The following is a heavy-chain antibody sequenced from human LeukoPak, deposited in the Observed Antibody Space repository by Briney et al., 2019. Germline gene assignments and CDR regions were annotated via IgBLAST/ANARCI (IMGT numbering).Heavy chain of an antibody. J-gene: IGHJ6*04. D-gene: IGHD3-3*01. V-gene: IGHV3-48*03. CDR1: GFRFSSYE. CDR3: GERLSSDYFYREV. CDR2: ISSSGSII. Sequence: GGSLRLSCAASGFRFSSYEMNWVRQAPGKGLEWVSHISSSGSIIFYADSVKGRFTISRDNAKNSLYLQMNSLRAEDTSVYYCGERLSSDYFYREVWGKGTPVTVSS.